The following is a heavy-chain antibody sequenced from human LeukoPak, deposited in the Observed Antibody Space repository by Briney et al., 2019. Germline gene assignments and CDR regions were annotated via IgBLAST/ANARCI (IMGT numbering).Heavy chain of an antibody. CDR3: ARVDCSSTSCYTGDYYYYYMDV. Sequence: GGSLRLSCAAPGFTFSTYWMAWVRQAPGKGLEWVANIKYDGIEKYYVDSVKGRFTISRDNARNSLYLHMNSLRDDDTADYYCARVDCSSTSCYTGDYYYYYMDVWGKGTTVTVSS. V-gene: IGHV3-7*01. CDR2: IKYDGIEK. CDR1: GFTFSTYW. J-gene: IGHJ6*03. D-gene: IGHD2-2*02.